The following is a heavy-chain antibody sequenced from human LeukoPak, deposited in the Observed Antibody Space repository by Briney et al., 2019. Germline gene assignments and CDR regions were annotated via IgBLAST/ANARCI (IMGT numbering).Heavy chain of an antibody. J-gene: IGHJ4*02. V-gene: IGHV3-23*01. CDR2: ISGSGGST. D-gene: IGHD2-8*01. CDR1: GFTFSSYA. CDR3: ARGQLYLGFNY. Sequence: GGSLRLSCAASGFTFSSYAMSWVRQAPGKGLEWVSGISGSGGSTDYADSVKGRFTISRDNAKNSLYLQMNSLRAEDTAVYYCARGQLYLGFNYWGQGTLVTVSS.